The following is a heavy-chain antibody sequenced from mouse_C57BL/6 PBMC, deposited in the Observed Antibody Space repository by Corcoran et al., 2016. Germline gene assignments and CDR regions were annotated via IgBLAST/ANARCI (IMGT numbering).Heavy chain of an antibody. Sequence: QVQLQQSGAELARPGASVKLSCTASCYTFTSYGISWVKQRTGQGLEWIGEIYPRSGNTYYNEKFKGKATLTADKSSSTAYMELRSLTSEDSAVYFCASKVTTVVATDYWGQGTTLTVSS. J-gene: IGHJ2*01. V-gene: IGHV1-81*01. D-gene: IGHD1-1*01. CDR3: ASKVTTVVATDY. CDR1: CYTFTSYG. CDR2: IYPRSGNT.